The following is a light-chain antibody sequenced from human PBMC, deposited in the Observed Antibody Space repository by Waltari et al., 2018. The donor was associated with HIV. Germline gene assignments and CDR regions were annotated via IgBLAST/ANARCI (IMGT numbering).Light chain of an antibody. CDR3: SAWDDNLSSLV. V-gene: IGLV1-47*01. J-gene: IGLJ3*02. CDR1: ASHIASNY. Sequence: QSVLTQPPSVSGAPGQRVTMSCYGSASHIASNYVYWYQQFPGAAPKLLIFRNDQRHSGVPDRFSGSKSGTSASLAISGLQADDEADYYCSAWDDNLSSLVLGGGTSLTVL. CDR2: RND.